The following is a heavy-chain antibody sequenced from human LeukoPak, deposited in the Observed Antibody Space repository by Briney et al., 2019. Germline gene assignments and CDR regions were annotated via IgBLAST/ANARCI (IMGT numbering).Heavy chain of an antibody. CDR1: GYSFTTYW. Sequence: GESLKISCKVSGYSFTTYWIGWVRQMPGKGLEWMGIIYPRDSHTIYSPSFEGQVTISADKSISTAYLQWSSLKASDTAMYYCARQPNPDFDYWGQGTLVTVSS. J-gene: IGHJ4*02. V-gene: IGHV5-51*01. CDR3: ARQPNPDFDY. CDR2: IYPRDSHT.